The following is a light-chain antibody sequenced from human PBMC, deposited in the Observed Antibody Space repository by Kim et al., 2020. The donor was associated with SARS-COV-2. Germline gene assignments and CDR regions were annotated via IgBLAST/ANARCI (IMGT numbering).Light chain of an antibody. V-gene: IGLV3-19*01. CDR3: NSRDSSAKRYV. CDR1: SLRPYF. Sequence: SSELTQDPAVSVALGQTIRITCQGDSLRPYFASWYQQKPGQAPVLVLYGKNNRPSGIPDRFSASTSGNTASLTITGAQAEDEADYYCNSRDSSAKRYVFGSGTKVTVL. CDR2: GKN. J-gene: IGLJ1*01.